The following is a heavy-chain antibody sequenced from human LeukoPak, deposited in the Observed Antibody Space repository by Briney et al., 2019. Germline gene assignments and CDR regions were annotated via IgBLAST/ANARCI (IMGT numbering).Heavy chain of an antibody. CDR2: IYYSGST. Sequence: SETLSLTCTVSGGSISSTSYYWGWIRQPPGKGLEWIGSIYYSGSTYYNPSLKSRVTISVDKSKNHFSLKLSSVTTADTAVYYCARAPYYDSSGYFHDAFDIWGQGTLVTVSS. CDR1: GGSISSTSYY. V-gene: IGHV4-39*07. J-gene: IGHJ3*02. CDR3: ARAPYYDSSGYFHDAFDI. D-gene: IGHD3-22*01.